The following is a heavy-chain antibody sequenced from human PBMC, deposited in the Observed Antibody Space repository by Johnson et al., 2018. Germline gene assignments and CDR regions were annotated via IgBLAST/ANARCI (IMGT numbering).Heavy chain of an antibody. Sequence: QVQLQESGPGLVKPSETLSLTCTVSGGSISSYYWSWIRQPPGKGLEWIGYIYYRGSTNYNPSLKSRVTISVDTSKNQFSPKLSSVTAADPAVYYCARVRPYDILVVYYTSYGMDVWGQGTTVTVSS. V-gene: IGHV4-59*01. J-gene: IGHJ6*02. CDR3: ARVRPYDILVVYYTSYGMDV. CDR2: IYYRGST. CDR1: GGSISSYY. D-gene: IGHD3-9*01.